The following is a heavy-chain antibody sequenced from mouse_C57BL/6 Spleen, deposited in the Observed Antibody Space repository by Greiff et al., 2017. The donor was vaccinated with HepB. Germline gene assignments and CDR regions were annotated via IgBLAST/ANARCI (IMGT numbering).Heavy chain of an antibody. CDR2: IDTSDSYT. CDR1: GYTFTSYW. V-gene: IGHV1-59*01. D-gene: IGHD2-1*01. J-gene: IGHJ2*01. Sequence: QVQLQQPGAELVRPGTSVKLSCKASGYTFTSYWMHWVKQRPGQGLEWIGVIDTSDSYTNYNQKFKGKATLTVDTSSSTAYMQLSSLTSEDSAVYYCARSSLYYGNSLSYFDYGGQGTTLTVSS. CDR3: ARSSLYYGNSLSYFDY.